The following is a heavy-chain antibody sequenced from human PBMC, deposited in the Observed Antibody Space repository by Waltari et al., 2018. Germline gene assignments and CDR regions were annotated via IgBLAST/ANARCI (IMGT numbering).Heavy chain of an antibody. CDR1: GFTFSTYA. CDR3: AKDYSGIAAAFGY. V-gene: IGHV3-23*01. J-gene: IGHJ4*02. Sequence: EVQLLESGGGLVQPGGSLRLSCAASGFTFSTYAMSWVRQAPGKGLEWVSTISGSGDRTYYADSVKGRFTISRDNSKNMLHLQMNSLRAEDTAVYYCAKDYSGIAAAFGYWGQGNLVTVSS. D-gene: IGHD6-13*01. CDR2: ISGSGDRT.